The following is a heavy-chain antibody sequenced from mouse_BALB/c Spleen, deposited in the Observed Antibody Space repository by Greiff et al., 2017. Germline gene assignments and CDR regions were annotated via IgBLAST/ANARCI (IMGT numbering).Heavy chain of an antibody. Sequence: EVMLVESGGGLVQPGGSLRLSCATSGFTFTDYYMSWVRQPPGKALEWLGFIRNKANGYTTEYSASVKGRFTISRDNSQSILYLQMNTLRAEDSATYYCARSLRYYFDYWGQGTTLTVSS. J-gene: IGHJ2*01. V-gene: IGHV7-3*02. CDR2: IRNKANGYTT. CDR3: ARSLRYYFDY. D-gene: IGHD6-2*01. CDR1: GFTFTDYY.